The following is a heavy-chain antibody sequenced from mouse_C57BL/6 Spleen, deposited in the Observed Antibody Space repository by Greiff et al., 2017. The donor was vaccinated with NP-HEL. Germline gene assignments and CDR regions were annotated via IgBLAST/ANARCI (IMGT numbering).Heavy chain of an antibody. Sequence: VQLQQSGAELVRPGASVKLSCTASGFNIKDYYMHWVKQRPEPGLEWIGRIDPEDGDTEYAPKFQGKATMTADTSSNTAYLQLSSLTSEDTAVYYCTTDYYGSSYYAMDDWGQGTSVTVSS. CDR3: TTDYYGSSYYAMDD. V-gene: IGHV14-1*01. CDR2: IDPEDGDT. D-gene: IGHD1-1*01. J-gene: IGHJ4*01. CDR1: GFNIKDYY.